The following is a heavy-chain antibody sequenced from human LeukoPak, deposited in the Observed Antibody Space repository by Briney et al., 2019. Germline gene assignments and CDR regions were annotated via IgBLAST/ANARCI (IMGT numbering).Heavy chain of an antibody. J-gene: IGHJ4*02. V-gene: IGHV3-23*01. CDR2: ISGSGGST. CDR1: GFTFSSYA. CDR3: AKGRVVVITAYYFDY. D-gene: IGHD3-22*01. Sequence: GGSLRLSCAASGFTFSSYAMSWVRQAPGKGLEWVSAISGSGGSTYYADSVKGRFTISRGNSKNTLYLQMNSLRAEDTAVYYCAKGRVVVITAYYFDYWGQGTLVTVSS.